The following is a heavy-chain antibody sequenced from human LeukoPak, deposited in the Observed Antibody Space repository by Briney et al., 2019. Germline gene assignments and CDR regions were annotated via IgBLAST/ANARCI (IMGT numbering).Heavy chain of an antibody. D-gene: IGHD3-3*01. CDR1: GGSISGYF. Sequence: PSETLSLTCSVSGGSISGYFWSWIRQPAGKGLEWIGRFYTSGDAYYKPSLRSRVTMSVDKSKNQISLEVQSVTAADTAVYCAREEVFGVQVPGFYAFDNWGQGILVTVPS. J-gene: IGHJ4*02. CDR2: FYTSGDA. CDR3: AREEVFGVQVPGFYAFDN. V-gene: IGHV4-4*07.